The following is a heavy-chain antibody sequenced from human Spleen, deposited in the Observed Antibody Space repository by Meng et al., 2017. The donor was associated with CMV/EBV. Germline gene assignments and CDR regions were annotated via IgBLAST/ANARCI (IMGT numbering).Heavy chain of an antibody. CDR3: ARDSPAVAFNRWLDP. D-gene: IGHD6-19*01. V-gene: IGHV1-18*04. CDR2: ISRYNGNV. CDR1: RYTFTNVG. J-gene: IGHJ5*02. Sequence: RYTFTNVGISWVRQAPGQGREWMGWISRYNGNVKYAQECQGRVTMTADTSTSIAYMEVRRLRSDDTAVYYCARDSPAVAFNRWLDPWGQGTLVTVSS.